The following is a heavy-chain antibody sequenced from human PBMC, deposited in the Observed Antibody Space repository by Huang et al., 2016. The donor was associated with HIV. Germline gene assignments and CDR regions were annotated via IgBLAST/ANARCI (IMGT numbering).Heavy chain of an antibody. CDR1: GYTFTTYP. Sequence: QVQLVQSGFELRMPGASVKVSCKASGYTFTTYPMNWVRQAPGQGLEWMGWINTNTGNPTYAQGFTGRFVFSLDTSVSTAYLQISTLKPEDTAVYYCARGVGNDLLDFWGQGTLVTVSS. D-gene: IGHD3-9*01. CDR2: INTNTGNP. CDR3: ARGVGNDLLDF. V-gene: IGHV7-4-1*02. J-gene: IGHJ4*02.